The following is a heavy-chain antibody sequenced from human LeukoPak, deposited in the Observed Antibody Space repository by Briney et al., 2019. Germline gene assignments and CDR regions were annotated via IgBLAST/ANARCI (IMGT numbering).Heavy chain of an antibody. CDR3: AKVGTVAAFHRDFDH. CDR2: IGGSGGST. D-gene: IGHD6-19*01. CDR1: GFTFTSYA. Sequence: PGGSLTLSCAASGFTFTSYAMSWVRQAPGKGLEWVSAIGGSGGSTYYADSVKGRFTISRDNSKNTLYLQMNSLRAEDTAVYYCAKVGTVAAFHRDFDHWGQGTLVTVSS. V-gene: IGHV3-23*01. J-gene: IGHJ4*02.